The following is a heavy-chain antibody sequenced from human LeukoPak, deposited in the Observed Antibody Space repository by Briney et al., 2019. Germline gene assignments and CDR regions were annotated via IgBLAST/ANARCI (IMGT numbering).Heavy chain of an antibody. CDR1: GFTFDDYA. CDR3: AKANSSSAPSVAFDI. V-gene: IGHV3-9*03. Sequence: GGSLRLSCAASGFTFDDYAMHWVRQAPGKGLEWVSGISWNSGSIGYADSVKGRFTISRDNAKNSLYLQMNSLRAEDMALYYCAKANSSSAPSVAFDIWGQGTMVTVSS. J-gene: IGHJ3*02. D-gene: IGHD6-6*01. CDR2: ISWNSGSI.